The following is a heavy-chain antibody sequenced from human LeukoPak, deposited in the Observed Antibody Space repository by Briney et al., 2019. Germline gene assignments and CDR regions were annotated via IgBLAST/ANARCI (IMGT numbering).Heavy chain of an antibody. J-gene: IGHJ4*02. CDR1: GGSINSSSSY. V-gene: IGHV4-39*07. CDR3: ARAVVYDILTGDVLIDY. Sequence: SETLSLTCTVSGGSINSSSSYWGWIRQPPGKGLEWIGEINHSGSTNYNPSLKSRVTISVDTSKNQFSLKLSSVTAADTAVYYCARAVVYDILTGDVLIDYWGQGTLVTVSS. D-gene: IGHD3-9*01. CDR2: INHSGST.